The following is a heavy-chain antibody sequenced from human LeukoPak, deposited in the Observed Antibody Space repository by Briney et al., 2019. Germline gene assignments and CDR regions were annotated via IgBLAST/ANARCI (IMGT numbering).Heavy chain of an antibody. Sequence: SVKVSCKASGGTFSSYAISRVRQAPGQGLEWMGRIIPILGIANYAQKFQGRVTITADKSTSTAYMELSSLRSEDTAVYYCAREPTVTTTFDYWGQGTLVTVSS. D-gene: IGHD4-17*01. J-gene: IGHJ4*02. CDR1: GGTFSSYA. V-gene: IGHV1-69*04. CDR3: AREPTVTTTFDY. CDR2: IIPILGIA.